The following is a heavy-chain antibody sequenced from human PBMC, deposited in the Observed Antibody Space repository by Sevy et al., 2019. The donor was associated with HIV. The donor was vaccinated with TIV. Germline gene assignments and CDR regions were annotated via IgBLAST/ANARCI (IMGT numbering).Heavy chain of an antibody. CDR1: GYTFTGDY. J-gene: IGHJ6*02. V-gene: IGHV1-2*06. CDR2: VYPNSGGT. Sequence: ASVKVSCKASGYTFTGDYLHWVRQAPGQGLEWMGRVYPNSGGTNYARKFQGRVTMTRDTSISTAYMELSRLRFDETAVYYCARDGGGGTTNSGMDVWGQGTTVTVSS. D-gene: IGHD1-7*01. CDR3: ARDGGGGTTNSGMDV.